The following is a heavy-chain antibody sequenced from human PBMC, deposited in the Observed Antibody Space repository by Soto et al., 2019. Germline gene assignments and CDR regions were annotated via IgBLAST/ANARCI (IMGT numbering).Heavy chain of an antibody. CDR3: ARVGYLPAARYFDY. CDR1: GFTFSSYA. D-gene: IGHD5-18*01. CDR2: ISYDGSNK. J-gene: IGHJ4*02. V-gene: IGHV3-30-3*01. Sequence: QVQLVESGGGVVQPGRSLRLSCAASGFTFSSYAMHWVRQAPGKGLEWVAVISYDGSNKYYADSVKGRFTISRDNSKNTLYLQMNRLRAEDTAVYYCARVGYLPAARYFDYWGQGTLVTVSS.